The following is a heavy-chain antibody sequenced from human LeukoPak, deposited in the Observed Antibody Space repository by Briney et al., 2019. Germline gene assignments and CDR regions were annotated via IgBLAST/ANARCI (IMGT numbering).Heavy chain of an antibody. CDR2: IDWDDDK. CDR3: ARHDYDNWFDP. D-gene: IGHD4-17*01. Sequence: SGPTLVNPTQTLTLTCTFSGFSLSTSGMRVSSIRQPPGKALEWLARIDWDDDKFYSTSLKTRLTISKDTSKNQVVLTMTNMDPVDTATYYCARHDYDNWFDPWGQGTLVTVSS. V-gene: IGHV2-70*04. CDR1: GFSLSTSGMR. J-gene: IGHJ5*02.